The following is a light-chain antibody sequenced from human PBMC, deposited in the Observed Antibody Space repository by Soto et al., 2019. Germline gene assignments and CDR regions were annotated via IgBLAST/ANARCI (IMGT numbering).Light chain of an antibody. CDR2: SNN. J-gene: IGLJ1*01. Sequence: VLTQPPSASGTPGQRVTISCSGSSSNIGSNTVNWYQQLPGTAPKLPIYSNNQRPSGVPDRFSGSKSGTSASLAISGLQSEDEADYYCAAWDDSLNGYVFGTGTRSPS. CDR1: SSNIGSNT. V-gene: IGLV1-44*01. CDR3: AAWDDSLNGYV.